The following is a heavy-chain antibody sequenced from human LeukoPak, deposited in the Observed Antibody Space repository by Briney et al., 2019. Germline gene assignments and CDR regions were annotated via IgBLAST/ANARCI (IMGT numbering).Heavy chain of an antibody. D-gene: IGHD1-1*01. Sequence: SETLSLTCAVSGGSISSNNWWGWVRQPPGKGLDWIGEIYHSGSPNYNSSLKSRVTISVDKSRNHFSLNLSSVTAADTAVYYCARVNINNWHSCDYWGQGTLVTVSS. J-gene: IGHJ4*02. CDR2: IYHSGSP. CDR1: GGSISSNNW. V-gene: IGHV4-4*02. CDR3: ARVNINNWHSCDY.